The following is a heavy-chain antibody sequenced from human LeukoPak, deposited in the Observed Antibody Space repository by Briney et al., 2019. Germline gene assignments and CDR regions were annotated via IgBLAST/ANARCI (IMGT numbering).Heavy chain of an antibody. CDR3: ASVGYDILTGYYGHPFDY. J-gene: IGHJ4*02. Sequence: SETLSLTCAVYGGSFSGYYWSWIRQPPGKGLEWIGEINHSGSTNYNPSLKSRVTISVDTSKNQFSLKLSSVTAADTAVYYCASVGYDILTGYYGHPFDYWGQGTLVTVSS. D-gene: IGHD3-9*01. CDR2: INHSGST. V-gene: IGHV4-34*01. CDR1: GGSFSGYY.